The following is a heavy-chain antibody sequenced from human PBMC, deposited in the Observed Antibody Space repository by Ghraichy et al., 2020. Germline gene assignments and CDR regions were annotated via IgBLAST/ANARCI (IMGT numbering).Heavy chain of an antibody. CDR1: GGSFSGYY. Sequence: SETLSLTCAVYGGSFSGYYWSWIRQPPGKGLEWIGEINHSGSTNYNPSLKSRVTISVDTSKNQFSLKLSSVTAADTAVYYCARGRVLLWFGELPNSPLRGRHNWFDPWGQGTLVTVSS. J-gene: IGHJ5*02. V-gene: IGHV4-34*01. CDR3: ARGRVLLWFGELPNSPLRGRHNWFDP. CDR2: INHSGST. D-gene: IGHD3-10*01.